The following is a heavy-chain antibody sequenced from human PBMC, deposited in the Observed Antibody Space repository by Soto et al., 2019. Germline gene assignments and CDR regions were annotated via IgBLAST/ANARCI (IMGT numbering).Heavy chain of an antibody. Sequence: PGGSLSLSCAASGFTFSIYAMSWVRHDPGKGLEWVSAISGSGGSTYYADSVKGRVTISRDNSKNTLYLQMNSLRAADTAVYYCAKTSWYIHGRPYYYYCMDVWGQGTTVTVSS. CDR1: GFTFSIYA. V-gene: IGHV3-23*01. J-gene: IGHJ6*02. CDR2: ISGSGGST. CDR3: AKTSWYIHGRPYYYYCMDV. D-gene: IGHD5-18*01.